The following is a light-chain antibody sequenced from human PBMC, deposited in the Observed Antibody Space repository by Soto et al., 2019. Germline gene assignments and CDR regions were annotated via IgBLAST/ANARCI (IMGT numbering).Light chain of an antibody. Sequence: EIVMKQSPATLSVSPGERATLSCRASQSVSSNLAWYQQKPGQAPRLLIYGASTRATGIPARFSGSGSGTEFTLTISSLQSEDFAVYYCQQYNNWPFFGGGTKVEIK. CDR3: QQYNNWPF. CDR2: GAS. CDR1: QSVSSN. J-gene: IGKJ4*01. V-gene: IGKV3-15*01.